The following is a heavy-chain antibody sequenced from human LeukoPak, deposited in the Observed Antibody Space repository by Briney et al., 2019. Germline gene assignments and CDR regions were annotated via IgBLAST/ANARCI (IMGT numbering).Heavy chain of an antibody. J-gene: IGHJ4*02. Sequence: TLSLTCTVSGGSISSGGYYWSWIRQHPGKGLEWIGYIYYSGSTYYNPSLKSRVTISVDTSKNQFSLKLSSVTAADTAVYYCARDPNGVTTHYFDYWGQGTLVTVSS. V-gene: IGHV4-31*03. CDR2: IYYSGST. CDR3: ARDPNGVTTHYFDY. CDR1: GGSISSGGYY. D-gene: IGHD4-17*01.